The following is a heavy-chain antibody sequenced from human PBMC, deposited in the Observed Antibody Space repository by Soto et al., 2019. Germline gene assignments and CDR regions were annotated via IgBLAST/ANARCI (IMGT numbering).Heavy chain of an antibody. CDR3: ARDNGTYYDFWSGYYDAFDI. J-gene: IGHJ3*02. CDR1: RVTFKIYI. D-gene: IGHD3-3*01. CDR2: ISSSSSYI. Sequence: GWSTRLSCASSRVTFKIYIMNGVFQDPGKWLEWVSSISSSSSYIYYADSVKGRFTISRDNAKNSLYLQMNSLRAEDTAVYYCARDNGTYYDFWSGYYDAFDIWGQGTMVTVSS. V-gene: IGHV3-21*01.